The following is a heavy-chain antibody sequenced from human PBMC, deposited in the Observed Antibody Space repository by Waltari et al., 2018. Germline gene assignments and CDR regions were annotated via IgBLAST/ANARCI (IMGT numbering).Heavy chain of an antibody. Sequence: EVQLVESGGDLVQPGGSLRLSCAASGFTFSSYWMCWVRQAPGKGLGWVANIKEDGSEKYYVDSVKGRFTISRDNAKNSLYLQMNSLRAEDSAVYYCARTQWDSTSRRAFDIWGQGTVVTVSS. CDR1: GFTFSSYW. V-gene: IGHV3-7*01. CDR3: ARTQWDSTSRRAFDI. CDR2: IKEDGSEK. J-gene: IGHJ3*02. D-gene: IGHD1-26*01.